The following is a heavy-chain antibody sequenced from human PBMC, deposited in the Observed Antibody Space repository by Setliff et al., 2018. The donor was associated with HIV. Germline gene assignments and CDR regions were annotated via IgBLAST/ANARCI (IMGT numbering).Heavy chain of an antibody. CDR3: VRLNTFILYTDY. D-gene: IGHD3-16*01. CDR1: YYSIRSEYY. Sequence: SETLSLTCTVSYYSIRSEYYWGWVRQPPGKGLEWIGSLYQSGSAYYNPSLKSRVTMSVDTSKDQFSLRLRSVTAADTAVYYCVRLNTFILYTDYWGQGILVT. J-gene: IGHJ4*02. V-gene: IGHV4-38-2*02. CDR2: LYQSGSA.